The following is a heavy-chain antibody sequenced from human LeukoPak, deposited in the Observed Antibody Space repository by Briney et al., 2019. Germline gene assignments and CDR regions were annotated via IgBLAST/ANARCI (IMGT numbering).Heavy chain of an antibody. D-gene: IGHD2-15*01. Sequence: ASVKVSCKASGYTFTSYDINWVRQATGQGLEWMRWMNPNSGNTGYAQKFQGRVTMTRSTSISTAYMELSSLRSEDTAVYYCARDGRCSGGSCYSLGNWGQGTLVTVSS. V-gene: IGHV1-8*01. CDR3: ARDGRCSGGSCYSLGN. J-gene: IGHJ4*02. CDR2: MNPNSGNT. CDR1: GYTFTSYD.